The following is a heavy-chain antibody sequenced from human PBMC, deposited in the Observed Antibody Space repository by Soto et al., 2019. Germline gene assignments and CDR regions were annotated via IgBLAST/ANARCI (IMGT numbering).Heavy chain of an antibody. J-gene: IGHJ6*02. CDR2: ISFDGSNK. CDR1: GFTFSSYA. Sequence: QVQLVESGGGVVQPGRSLRLSCAASGFTFSSYAMHWVRQAPGKGLEWVAVISFDGSNKYYAGSVKGRFTISRDNSKNTRYLQRNSLRAEDTAVYYGARDWSNYAGGYYGMDVWGQGTTVTVSS. CDR3: ARDWSNYAGGYYGMDV. D-gene: IGHD4-4*01. V-gene: IGHV3-30-3*01.